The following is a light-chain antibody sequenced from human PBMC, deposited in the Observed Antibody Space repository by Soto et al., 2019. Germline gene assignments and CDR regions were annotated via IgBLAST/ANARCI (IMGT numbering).Light chain of an antibody. CDR1: SSDVGGHNY. CDR3: CSYAGTYV. Sequence: QSALTQPRSVSGSPGQSVTISCTGTSSDVGGHNYVSWYQQHPGKAPKLVIFDVTRRPSEVPDRFSGSRSGSTTSLTISQLQAEDEADYYCCSYAGTYVFGTGTKLPS. V-gene: IGLV2-11*01. J-gene: IGLJ1*01. CDR2: DVT.